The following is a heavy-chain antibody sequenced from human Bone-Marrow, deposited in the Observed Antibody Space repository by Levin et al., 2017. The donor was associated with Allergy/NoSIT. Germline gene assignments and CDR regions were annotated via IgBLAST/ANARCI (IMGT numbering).Heavy chain of an antibody. V-gene: IGHV3-7*01. CDR2: IKTDGSET. J-gene: IGHJ4*02. CDR3: AKRLDS. CDR1: GFTFSSFW. Sequence: GGSLRLSCAASGFTFSSFWMTWVRQASGNGLEWVANIKTDGSETYYVDSVKGRFTISRDNSKDSLYLQMNSLSAEDTAVYYCAKRLDSWGQGTLVTVSS.